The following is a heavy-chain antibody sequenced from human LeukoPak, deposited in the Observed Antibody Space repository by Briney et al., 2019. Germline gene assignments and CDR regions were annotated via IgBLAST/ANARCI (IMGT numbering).Heavy chain of an antibody. V-gene: IGHV1-69*05. CDR3: ARSPNRQPRGGGFDY. Sequence: SVKVSCKASGGTFSSYAISWVRQAPGQGLEWMGGIIPIFGAANYAQKFQGRVTITTDESTSTAYMELSSLRSEDTAVYYCARSPNRQPRGGGFDYWGQGTLVTVSS. J-gene: IGHJ4*02. D-gene: IGHD3-16*01. CDR2: IIPIFGAA. CDR1: GGTFSSYA.